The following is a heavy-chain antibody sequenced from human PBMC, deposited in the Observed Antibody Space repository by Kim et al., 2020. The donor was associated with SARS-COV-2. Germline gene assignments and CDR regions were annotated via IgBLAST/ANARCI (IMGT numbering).Heavy chain of an antibody. CDR2: ISSSSSTI. V-gene: IGHV3-48*02. J-gene: IGHJ4*02. CDR1: GFTFSSYS. D-gene: IGHD4-4*01. CDR3: ARANSNDYSKVGFDY. Sequence: GGSLRLSCAASGFTFSSYSMNWVRQAPGKGLEWVSYISSSSSTIYYADSVKGRFTISRDNAKNSLYLQMNSLRDEDTAVYYCARANSNDYSKVGFDYWGQGTLVTVSS.